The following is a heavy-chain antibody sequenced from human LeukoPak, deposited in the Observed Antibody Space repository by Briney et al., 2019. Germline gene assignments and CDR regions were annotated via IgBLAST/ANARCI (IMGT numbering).Heavy chain of an antibody. CDR3: ARHQTVGASINVIDY. CDR2: IYYSGST. V-gene: IGHV4-39*01. D-gene: IGHD1-26*01. CDR1: GGSISSSSYY. J-gene: IGHJ4*02. Sequence: SETLSLTCTVSGGSISSSSYYWGWIRQPPGKGLEWIGSIYYSGSTYYNPSLKSRVTISVDTSKNQFSLKLSSVTAADTAVYYCARHQTVGASINVIDYWGQGTLVTVSP.